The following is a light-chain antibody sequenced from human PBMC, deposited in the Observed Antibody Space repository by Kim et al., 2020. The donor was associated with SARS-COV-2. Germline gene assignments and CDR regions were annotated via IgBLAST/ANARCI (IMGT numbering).Light chain of an antibody. CDR1: TSNIGRNT. V-gene: IGLV1-44*01. CDR2: NTD. CDR3: AAWDASLNARV. J-gene: IGLJ3*02. Sequence: GQRVTISCSGSTSNIGRNTVNWYQQLPGTAPRLVIYNTDQWPSGDPGRFSASKSGTSASLAISGLQSEDEAYYYCAAWDASLNARVFGGGTKVTVL.